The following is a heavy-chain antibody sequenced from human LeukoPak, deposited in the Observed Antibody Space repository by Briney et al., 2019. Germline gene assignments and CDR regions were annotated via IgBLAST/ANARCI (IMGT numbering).Heavy chain of an antibody. D-gene: IGHD5-12*01. CDR2: IYHSGST. J-gene: IGHJ6*03. V-gene: IGHV4-38-2*01. Sequence: SETLSLTCAVSGYSISSGYYWGWIRQPPGKGLEWIGSIYHSGSTYYNPALKSRVTISVDTSKNQFSLKLSSVTAADTAVYYCARSGYDYYYYYMDVWGKGTTVTVSS. CDR1: GYSISSGYY. CDR3: ARSGYDYYYYYMDV.